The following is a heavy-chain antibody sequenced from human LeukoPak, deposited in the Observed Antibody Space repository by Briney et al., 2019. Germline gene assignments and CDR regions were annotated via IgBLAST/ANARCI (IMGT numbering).Heavy chain of an antibody. CDR3: ARPRRGSSTSWYFDL. CDR2: INHSGST. Sequence: TSETLSLTCAVYGGSFSGYYWSWIRQPPGKGLEWIGEINHSGSTNYNPSLKSRVTISVDTSKNQFSLKLSSVTAAGSAVYYCARPRRGSSTSWYFDLWGRGTLVTVSS. CDR1: GGSFSGYY. J-gene: IGHJ2*01. D-gene: IGHD2-2*01. V-gene: IGHV4-34*01.